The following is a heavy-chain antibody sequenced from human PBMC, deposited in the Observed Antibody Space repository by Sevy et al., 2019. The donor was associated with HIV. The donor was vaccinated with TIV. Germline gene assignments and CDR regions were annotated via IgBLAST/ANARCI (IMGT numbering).Heavy chain of an antibody. Sequence: GGSPRLSCAASGFTFSSYSMNWVRQAPGKGLEWVSSISSSSSYIYYADSVKGRFTISRDNAKNSLYLQMNSLRAEDTAVYYCARELGYDYYYYGMDVWGQGTTVTVSS. V-gene: IGHV3-21*01. CDR2: ISSSSSYI. D-gene: IGHD2-2*01. J-gene: IGHJ6*02. CDR3: ARELGYDYYYYGMDV. CDR1: GFTFSSYS.